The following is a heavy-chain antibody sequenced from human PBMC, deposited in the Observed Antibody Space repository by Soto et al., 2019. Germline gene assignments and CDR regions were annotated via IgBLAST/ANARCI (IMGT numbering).Heavy chain of an antibody. CDR3: ARVPPSPDIAAAGYYYHYGMDV. V-gene: IGHV4-34*01. Sequence: QVQLQQWGAGLLKPSETLSLTCAVYGGSFSGYYWSWIRQPPGKGLEWIGEINHSGSTNYNPSLKSRVTISVDTSKNQFSLKLSSVTAADTAVYYCARVPPSPDIAAAGYYYHYGMDVWGQGTTVTVSS. J-gene: IGHJ6*02. D-gene: IGHD6-13*01. CDR2: INHSGST. CDR1: GGSFSGYY.